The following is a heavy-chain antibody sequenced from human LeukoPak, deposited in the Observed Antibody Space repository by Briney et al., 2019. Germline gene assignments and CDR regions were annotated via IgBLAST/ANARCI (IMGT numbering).Heavy chain of an antibody. CDR2: IWYDGSNK. CDR1: GFTFSSYA. D-gene: IGHD4-17*01. V-gene: IGHV3-33*01. Sequence: GGSLRLSCAASGFTFSSYAMHWVRQAPGKGLEWVAVIWYDGSNKYYADSVKGRFTISRANSKNTLYLQMNSLRAEDTAVYYCARLRDDAFDIWGQGTMVTVSS. CDR3: ARLRDDAFDI. J-gene: IGHJ3*02.